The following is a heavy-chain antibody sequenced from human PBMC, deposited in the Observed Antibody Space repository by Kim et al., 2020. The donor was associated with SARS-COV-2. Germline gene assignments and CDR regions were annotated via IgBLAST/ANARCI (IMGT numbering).Heavy chain of an antibody. J-gene: IGHJ4*02. V-gene: IGHV3-53*01. CDR1: GFTVSSNY. CDR2: IYSGGST. Sequence: GGSLRLSCAASGFTVSSNYMSWVRQAPGKGLEWVSVIYSGGSTYYADSVKGRFTISRDNSKNTLYLQMNSLRAEDAAVYYCARDPTSRLWPGGDWGQGTLVTVSS. D-gene: IGHD2-21*01. CDR3: ARDPTSRLWPGGD.